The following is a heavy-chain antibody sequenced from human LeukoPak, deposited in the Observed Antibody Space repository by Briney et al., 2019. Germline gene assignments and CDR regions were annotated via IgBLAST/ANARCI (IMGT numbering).Heavy chain of an antibody. CDR1: GFTFSSYS. Sequence: GGSLRLSCAASGFTFSSYSMNWVRQAPGKGLEWVSYISSSSSTIYYADSVKGRFTISRDNAKNSLYLQMNSLRAEDTAVYYCARDSGLVGVVTPYWGQGTLVTVSS. CDR2: ISSSSSTI. CDR3: ARDSGLVGVVTPY. D-gene: IGHD3-3*01. V-gene: IGHV3-48*04. J-gene: IGHJ4*02.